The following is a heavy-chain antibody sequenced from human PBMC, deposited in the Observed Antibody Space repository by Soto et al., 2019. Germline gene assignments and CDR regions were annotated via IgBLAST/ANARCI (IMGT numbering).Heavy chain of an antibody. Sequence: PGGSLRLSCAASGFTFSIYGMHWVSQAPGKGLEWVADMSSGGSNVHYADSVKGRFTISRDNSKNTLYLQMNSLRAEDTAVYYCAKDYAQLGYCSSTSCPGGYWGQGTLVTVSS. CDR3: AKDYAQLGYCSSTSCPGGY. V-gene: IGHV3-30*18. CDR1: GFTFSIYG. D-gene: IGHD2-2*01. CDR2: MSSGGSNV. J-gene: IGHJ4*02.